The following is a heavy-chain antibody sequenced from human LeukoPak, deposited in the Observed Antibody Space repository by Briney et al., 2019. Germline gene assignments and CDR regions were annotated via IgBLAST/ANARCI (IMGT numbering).Heavy chain of an antibody. CDR3: ASPPRPFHY. D-gene: IGHD2-21*01. CDR2: ISYDGSNK. CDR1: GFTFSSYA. Sequence: GGSLRLSCAASGFTFSSYAMHWVRQAPGKGLEWVAVISYDGSNKYYADSVKGRSTISRDNSKNTLYLQMNSLRAEDTAVYYCASPPRPFHYWGQGTLVTVSS. J-gene: IGHJ4*02. V-gene: IGHV3-30*01.